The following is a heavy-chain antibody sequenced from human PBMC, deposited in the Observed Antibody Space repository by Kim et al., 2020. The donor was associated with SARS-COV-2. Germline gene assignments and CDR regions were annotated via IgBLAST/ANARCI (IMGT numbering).Heavy chain of an antibody. D-gene: IGHD5-12*01. V-gene: IGHV4-34*01. J-gene: IGHJ4*02. Sequence: SSTPSLKSRVTISVATSKNQFSLKLSSVTAADTAVYYCAGRGWLQKMVDYWGQGTLVTVSS. CDR3: AGRGWLQKMVDY.